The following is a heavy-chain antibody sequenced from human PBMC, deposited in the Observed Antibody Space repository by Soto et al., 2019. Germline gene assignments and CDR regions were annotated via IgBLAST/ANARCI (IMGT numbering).Heavy chain of an antibody. CDR3: AKVMYYYDSSGYNWFDP. J-gene: IGHJ5*02. V-gene: IGHV3-23*01. Sequence: TGQSLRLLCEASGFNFSSYALSWVRQAPGKGLEWVSAISGSGGSTYYADSVKGRFTITRDNSKNTLYLQMNSLRAEEPAVYYCAKVMYYYDSSGYNWFDPWGEGTLVTAS. CDR2: ISGSGGST. CDR1: GFNFSSYA. D-gene: IGHD3-22*01.